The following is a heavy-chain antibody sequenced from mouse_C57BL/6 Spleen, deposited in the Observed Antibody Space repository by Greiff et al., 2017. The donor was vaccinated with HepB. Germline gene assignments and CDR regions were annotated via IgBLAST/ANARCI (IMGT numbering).Heavy chain of an antibody. J-gene: IGHJ4*01. D-gene: IGHD2-4*01. CDR2: IHPNSGST. CDR1: GYTFTSYW. CDR3: ARVDDSLELAMDY. V-gene: IGHV1-64*01. Sequence: QVQLKQPGAELVKPGASVKLSCKASGYTFTSYWMHWVKQRPGQGLEWIGMIHPNSGSTNYNEKFKSKATLTVDKSSSTAYMQLSSLTSEDSAVYYCARVDDSLELAMDYWGQGTSVTVSS.